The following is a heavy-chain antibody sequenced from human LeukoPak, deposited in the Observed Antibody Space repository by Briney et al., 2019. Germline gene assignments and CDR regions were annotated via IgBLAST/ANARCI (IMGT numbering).Heavy chain of an antibody. J-gene: IGHJ4*02. V-gene: IGHV3-23*01. CDR3: AKDAGYGDYEGGDY. Sequence: GGSLRLSCAASGFTIGGFAMTWVRQAPGKGLEWVSSIGSDYKTHYSESVKGRFAISRDNSQSTVFLQMNSLRAEDTAVYYCAKDAGYGDYEGGDYWGQGTLVTVSS. D-gene: IGHD4-17*01. CDR2: IGSDYKT. CDR1: GFTIGGFA.